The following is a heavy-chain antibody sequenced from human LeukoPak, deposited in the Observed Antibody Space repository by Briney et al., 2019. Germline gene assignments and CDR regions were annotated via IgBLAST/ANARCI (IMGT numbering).Heavy chain of an antibody. CDR1: GYTFTGYY. D-gene: IGHD6-19*01. J-gene: IGHJ1*01. CDR3: ARVGSLSSGWYVGDYFQH. CDR2: INPSGGST. Sequence: VASVKVSCKASGYTFTGYYMHWVRQAPGQGLEWMGIINPSGGSTSYAQKFQGRVTMTRDMSTSTVYMELSSLRSEDTAVYYCARVGSLSSGWYVGDYFQHWGQGTLVTVSS. V-gene: IGHV1-46*01.